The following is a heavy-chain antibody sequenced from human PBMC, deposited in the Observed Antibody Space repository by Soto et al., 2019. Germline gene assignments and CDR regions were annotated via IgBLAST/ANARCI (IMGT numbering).Heavy chain of an antibody. CDR3: ARGYLLRYSSGWQDTEVTGWFDP. D-gene: IGHD6-19*01. CDR2: ISAYNGNT. V-gene: IGHV1-18*01. CDR1: GYTFTSYG. J-gene: IGHJ5*02. Sequence: QVQLVQSGAEVKKPGASVKVSCKASGYTFTSYGIIWVRQAPGQGLEWMGWISAYNGNTNYAQKLQGRVTMTTDTSTSTAYMELRSLRSDDTAVYYCARGYLLRYSSGWQDTEVTGWFDPWGQGTLVTVSS.